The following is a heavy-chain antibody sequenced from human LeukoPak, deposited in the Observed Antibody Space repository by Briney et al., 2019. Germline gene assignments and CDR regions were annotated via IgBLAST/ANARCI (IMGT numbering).Heavy chain of an antibody. CDR1: GFTFSSYA. J-gene: IGHJ4*02. Sequence: GGSLRLSCAASGFTFSSYAMHWVRQAPGKGLERVAVVSYDGSNKYYADSVKGRFTISRDNSKNTLYLQMNSLRAEDTAVYYCATSAPNYGDYVLWDYWGQGTLVTVSS. CDR2: VSYDGSNK. CDR3: ATSAPNYGDYVLWDY. V-gene: IGHV3-30-3*01. D-gene: IGHD4-17*01.